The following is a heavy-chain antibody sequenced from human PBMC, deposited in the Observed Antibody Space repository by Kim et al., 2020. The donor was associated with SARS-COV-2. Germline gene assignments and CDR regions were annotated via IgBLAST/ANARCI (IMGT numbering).Heavy chain of an antibody. D-gene: IGHD2-15*01. J-gene: IGHJ5*02. V-gene: IGHV1-3*01. Sequence: ASVKVSCKASGYTFTSYAMHWVRQAPGQRLEWMGWINAGNGNTKYSQKFQGRVTITRDTSASTAYMDLSSLRSEDTAVYYCARSLPGGNQGYNWFDPWGQGTLVTVSS. CDR3: ARSLPGGNQGYNWFDP. CDR1: GYTFTSYA. CDR2: INAGNGNT.